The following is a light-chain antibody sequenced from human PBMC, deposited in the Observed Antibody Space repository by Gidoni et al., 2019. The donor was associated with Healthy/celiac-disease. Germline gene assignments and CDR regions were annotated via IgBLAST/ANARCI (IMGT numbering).Light chain of an antibody. CDR3: QQYYSTLYT. CDR2: WAS. Sequence: DLVMTQSPDSLAVSLGERATINGKSSQSVLYSSNNKNYLAWYQQKPGQPPKLLIYWASTRDSGVPDRFSGSGSGTDFTLTISSLQAEDVAVYYCQQYYSTLYTFGQGTKLEIK. CDR1: QSVLYSSNNKNY. V-gene: IGKV4-1*01. J-gene: IGKJ2*01.